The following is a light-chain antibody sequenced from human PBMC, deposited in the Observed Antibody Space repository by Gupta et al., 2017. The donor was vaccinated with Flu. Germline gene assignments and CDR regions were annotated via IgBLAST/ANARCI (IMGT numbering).Light chain of an antibody. Sequence: EIVLTQSPGTLSLYPGERATLSCRASPSVSGTKLAWYQQRPGQAPRLLIYGASSRATGIPDRFSGSGSGTDFTLTISRLEPEDFALYYCQQYGSSSGLTFGGGTKVEIK. CDR1: PSVSGTK. CDR2: GAS. J-gene: IGKJ4*01. CDR3: QQYGSSSGLT. V-gene: IGKV3-20*01.